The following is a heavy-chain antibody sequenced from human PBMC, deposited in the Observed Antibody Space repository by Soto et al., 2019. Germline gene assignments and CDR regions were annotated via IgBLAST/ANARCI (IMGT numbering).Heavy chain of an antibody. J-gene: IGHJ4*02. Sequence: GFRRLTWAVSGFGFTSHAAYWVRQAPGKGLEWVALISNDGGKKQYAESVEGRFTVSRDSSRNTLYLQLNTLRPDDTAVYFCESDAGNTGGFPCFDFWGQGKLVTVSS. CDR2: ISNDGGKK. CDR1: GFGFTSHA. CDR3: ESDAGNTGGFPCFDF. V-gene: IGHV3-30-3*01. D-gene: IGHD7-27*01.